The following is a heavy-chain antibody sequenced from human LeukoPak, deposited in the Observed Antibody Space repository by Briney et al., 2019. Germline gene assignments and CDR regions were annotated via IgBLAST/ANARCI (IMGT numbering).Heavy chain of an antibody. Sequence: ASVKVSCKTSGYIFNNFGITWVRQAPGQGLEWMGWISAYNGNTNYAQKLQGRVTMTTDTSTSTAYMELRSLRSDDTAVYYCARFEAVAGRHWFDPWGQGTLVTVSS. CDR1: GYIFNNFG. J-gene: IGHJ5*02. V-gene: IGHV1-18*01. CDR2: ISAYNGNT. D-gene: IGHD6-19*01. CDR3: ARFEAVAGRHWFDP.